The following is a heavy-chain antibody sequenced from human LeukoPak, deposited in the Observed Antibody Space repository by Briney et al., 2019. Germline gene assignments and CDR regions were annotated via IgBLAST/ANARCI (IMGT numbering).Heavy chain of an antibody. V-gene: IGHV3-21*01. D-gene: IGHD6-13*01. CDR1: GFTFSSYS. Sequence: GGSLRLSCAASGFTFSSYSMNWVRQAPGKGLEWVSSISSSSSYIYYADSVKGRFTISRDNAKNSLYLQMNSLRAEDTAVYYCARVNFGYGSSWSPFEAFDIWGQGTMVTVSS. CDR2: ISSSSSYI. J-gene: IGHJ3*02. CDR3: ARVNFGYGSSWSPFEAFDI.